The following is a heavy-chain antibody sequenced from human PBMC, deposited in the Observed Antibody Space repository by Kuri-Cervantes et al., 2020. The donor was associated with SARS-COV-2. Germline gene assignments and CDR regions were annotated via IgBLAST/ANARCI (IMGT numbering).Heavy chain of an antibody. CDR1: GGSISSYY. J-gene: IGHJ4*02. CDR3: ARVGVVIAIPDY. D-gene: IGHD2-21*01. Sequence: GSLRLSCLVSGGSISSYYWSWIRQPPGKGLEWIGYIYYSGSTNYNPSLKSRVTISVDTSKNQFSLKLSSVTAADTAVYYCARVGVVIAIPDYWGQGTLVTVSS. CDR2: IYYSGST. V-gene: IGHV4-59*12.